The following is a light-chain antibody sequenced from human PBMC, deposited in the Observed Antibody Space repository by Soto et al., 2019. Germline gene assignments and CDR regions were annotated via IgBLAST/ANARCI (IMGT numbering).Light chain of an antibody. CDR2: GAF. V-gene: IGKV1-39*01. CDR3: QQTYITPPTT. Sequence: DVQMTQSPSSLSASVGDRVTITCRASQSVNSYLNWYQQKPGKAPKLLIYGAFTLQSGVPSRFSGSGSGTDFTLTISSLQLEDFATYYCQQTYITPPTTFGQGTRLEIK. CDR1: QSVNSY. J-gene: IGKJ2*01.